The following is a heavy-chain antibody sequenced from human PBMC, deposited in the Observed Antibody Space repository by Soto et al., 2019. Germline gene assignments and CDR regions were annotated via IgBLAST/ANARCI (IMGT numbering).Heavy chain of an antibody. V-gene: IGHV1-69*12. Sequence: QVQLVQSGAEVKKPGSSVKVSCKASGGSLSNYGISWVRQAPGQGLEWMGGIIPVFGTANYAQKVQGRVTITADESTSTVYMDVTSLKSEDTAVYYCARGDATKIVVTTYYAMDVWGQGTTVTVSS. D-gene: IGHD3-9*01. CDR3: ARGDATKIVVTTYYAMDV. J-gene: IGHJ6*02. CDR2: IIPVFGTA. CDR1: GGSLSNYG.